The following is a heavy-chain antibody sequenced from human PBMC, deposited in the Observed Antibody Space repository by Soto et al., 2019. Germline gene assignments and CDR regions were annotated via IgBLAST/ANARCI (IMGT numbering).Heavy chain of an antibody. CDR2: ISTYNGNT. D-gene: IGHD2-15*01. V-gene: IGHV1-18*01. Sequence: KRYRKDAGNRISTHGTTWVRQAPGQGLEWMGRISTYNGNTNYAQKFQGRVTMTSDKSTSTAYMGLASLESDDTAVYYCISDGNWGQGTLVTVSS. CDR3: ISDGN. CDR1: GNRISTHG. J-gene: IGHJ4*02.